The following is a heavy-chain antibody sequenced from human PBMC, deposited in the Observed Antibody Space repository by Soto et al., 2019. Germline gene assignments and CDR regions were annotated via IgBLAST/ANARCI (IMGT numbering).Heavy chain of an antibody. V-gene: IGHV4-31*03. CDR3: ARKQAGFFYGIDY. J-gene: IGHJ4*02. CDR1: GGSINSGGYY. CDR2: IADFGYT. Sequence: PSVTLSLTCTVSGGSINSGGYYWTWLRQHPGKGLEWLGYIADFGYTFYNPSLQSRVILSMDTSKSHFSLKLSSATAADTAVYFCARKQAGFFYGIDYWGQGTLVTVCS. D-gene: IGHD3-10*01.